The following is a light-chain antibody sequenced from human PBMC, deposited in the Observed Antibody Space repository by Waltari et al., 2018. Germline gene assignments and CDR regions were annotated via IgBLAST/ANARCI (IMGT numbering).Light chain of an antibody. Sequence: DIQMTQSPSSLSASVGDTVTITCRTSQDINNCLVWYQQKPGKAPKPLIYYVSNLESGVPSRFSGSGSGTDFTLTISSLQPEDFATYYCQQHNSYPLTFGGGTKVEIK. V-gene: IGKV1-16*01. CDR3: QQHNSYPLT. J-gene: IGKJ4*01. CDR2: YVS. CDR1: QDINNC.